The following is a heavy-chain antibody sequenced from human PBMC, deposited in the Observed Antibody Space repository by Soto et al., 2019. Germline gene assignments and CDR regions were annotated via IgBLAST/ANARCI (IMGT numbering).Heavy chain of an antibody. CDR3: ARDRYGPPAGDMDV. CDR2: LWYDGSNQ. D-gene: IGHD3-16*01. Sequence: GGSLRLSCAASGFTFSSYGMHWVRQAPGKGLEWAAGLWYDGSNQYYAVSVKGRFTISRDNSKNTLYLQMNSLRAEYTAVYYCARDRYGPPAGDMDVWGQGTTVTVSS. V-gene: IGHV3-33*01. CDR1: GFTFSSYG. J-gene: IGHJ6*02.